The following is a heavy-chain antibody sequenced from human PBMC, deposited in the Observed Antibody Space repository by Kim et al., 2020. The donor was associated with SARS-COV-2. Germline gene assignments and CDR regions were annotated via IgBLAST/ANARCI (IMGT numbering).Heavy chain of an antibody. D-gene: IGHD4-17*01. CDR1: GASVSSGNYY. V-gene: IGHV4-61*01. J-gene: IGHJ4*02. CDR2: IYYSGNT. Sequence: SETLSLTCTVSGASVSSGNYYWSWIRQPPGKGLEYIGYIYYSGNTFYNPSLKSRVTISVDTSNNRFSLKLNSVTAADTAMYYCASAQDYGDYFDYWGQGTLVTVSS. CDR3: ASAQDYGDYFDY.